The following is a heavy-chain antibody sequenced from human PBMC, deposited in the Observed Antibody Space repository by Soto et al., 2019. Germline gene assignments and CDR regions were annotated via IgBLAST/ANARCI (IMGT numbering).Heavy chain of an antibody. J-gene: IGHJ5*02. Sequence: SETLSLTCTVSGGSISSSSYYWGWIRQPPGKGLEWIGSIYYSGSTYYNPSLKSRVTISVDTSKNQFSLKLSSVTAADTAVYYCARAGIAAAGTEGWYDPWGQGTLVTVSS. D-gene: IGHD6-13*01. CDR3: ARAGIAAAGTEGWYDP. CDR1: GGSISSSSYY. V-gene: IGHV4-39*01. CDR2: IYYSGST.